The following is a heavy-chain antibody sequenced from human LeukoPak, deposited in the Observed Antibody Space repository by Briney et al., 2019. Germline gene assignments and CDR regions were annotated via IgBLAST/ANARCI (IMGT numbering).Heavy chain of an antibody. Sequence: PGGSLRLSCAATGFTFSSYAMSWVRQAPGKGLEWVSAISGSGGSTYYADSVKGRFTISRDNAKNSLYLQMNSLRDEDTAVYYCAREASKSYYDSSGYYNGGYFDYWGQGTLVTVSS. CDR3: AREASKSYYDSSGYYNGGYFDY. D-gene: IGHD3-22*01. J-gene: IGHJ4*02. V-gene: IGHV3-23*01. CDR1: GFTFSSYA. CDR2: ISGSGGST.